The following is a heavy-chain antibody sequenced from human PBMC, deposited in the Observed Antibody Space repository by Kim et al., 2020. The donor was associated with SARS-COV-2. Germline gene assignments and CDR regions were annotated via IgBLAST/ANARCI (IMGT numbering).Heavy chain of an antibody. CDR1: GFNFESYS. V-gene: IGHV3-23*01. J-gene: IGHJ4*02. Sequence: GGSLRLSCVASGFNFESYSMSWVRQAPGKGLEWVSLITSGGGRTHYAESVRDRFFISRDDSKNTIFLQMNNLRADDTARYYCARGGPLQDLGYWGQGTLVTVSS. D-gene: IGHD1-1*01. CDR3: ARGGPLQDLGY. CDR2: ITSGGGRT.